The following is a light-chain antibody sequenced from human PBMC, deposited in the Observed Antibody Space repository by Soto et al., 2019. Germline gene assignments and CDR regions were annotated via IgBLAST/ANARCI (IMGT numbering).Light chain of an antibody. CDR2: DAS. CDR3: HQRSNWPPST. V-gene: IGKV3-11*01. Sequence: EIVLTQSPATLSLSPGERATLSCRASQSGSNYLAWYQQKPGQAPRLIIYDASNMATGIPARFSGSGSGTDFTLTIISLEPEDFAVYYCHQRSNWPPSTFGKGTRLEIK. CDR1: QSGSNY. J-gene: IGKJ5*01.